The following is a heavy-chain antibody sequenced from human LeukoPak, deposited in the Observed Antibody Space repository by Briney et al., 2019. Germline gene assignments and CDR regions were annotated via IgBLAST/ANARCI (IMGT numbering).Heavy chain of an antibody. Sequence: SGGPWRLSCAASGLTFRNNGMDGVGQSPGKGLEWVSLISEHGVTTRYTDSVKGRFTISRDNSKDSLYLQMNSLKTEETALSYCARDNTGSYEYWGQGTLVTVSP. V-gene: IGHV3-43*02. CDR3: ARDNTGSYEY. J-gene: IGHJ4*02. D-gene: IGHD1-26*01. CDR2: ISEHGVTT. CDR1: GLTFRNNG.